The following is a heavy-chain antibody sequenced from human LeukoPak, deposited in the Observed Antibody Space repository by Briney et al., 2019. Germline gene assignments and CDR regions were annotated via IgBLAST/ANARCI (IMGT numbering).Heavy chain of an antibody. CDR3: ASFLAAAGTAGWFDP. CDR1: GGSISSGGYY. Sequence: PSETLSLTCTVSGGSISSGGYYWSWIRQHPGKGLEWIGYIYYSGSTYYNPSLKSRVTISVDTSKNQFSLELSSVTAADTAVYYCASFLAAAGTAGWFDPWGQGTLVTVSS. J-gene: IGHJ5*02. CDR2: IYYSGST. V-gene: IGHV4-31*03. D-gene: IGHD6-13*01.